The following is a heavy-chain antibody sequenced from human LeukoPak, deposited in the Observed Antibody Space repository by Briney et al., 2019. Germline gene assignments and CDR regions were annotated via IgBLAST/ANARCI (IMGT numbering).Heavy chain of an antibody. CDR2: IIPIFGTA. D-gene: IGHD1-20*01. Sequence: SVKVSCKASGGTFSSYAINWVRQAPGQGLEWMGGIIPIFGTANYAQKFQGRVTITADESTSTAYMELSSLRSEDTAVYYCARAGRRELTGYYWGQGTLVTVSS. V-gene: IGHV1-69*13. CDR3: ARAGRRELTGYY. CDR1: GGTFSSYA. J-gene: IGHJ4*02.